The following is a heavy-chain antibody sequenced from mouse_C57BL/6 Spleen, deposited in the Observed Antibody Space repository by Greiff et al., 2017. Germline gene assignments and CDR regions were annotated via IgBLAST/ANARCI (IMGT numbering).Heavy chain of an antibody. D-gene: IGHD2-1*01. V-gene: IGHV3-6*01. CDR3: AREVYYGSFDY. CDR1: GYSITSGYY. J-gene: IGHJ2*01. Sequence: DVKLQESGPGLVKPSQSLSLTCSVTGYSITSGYYWNWIRQFPGNKLEWMGYISYDGSNNYNPSLKNRISITRDTSKNQFFLKLNSVTTEDTATYYCAREVYYGSFDYWGQGTTLTVSS. CDR2: ISYDGSN.